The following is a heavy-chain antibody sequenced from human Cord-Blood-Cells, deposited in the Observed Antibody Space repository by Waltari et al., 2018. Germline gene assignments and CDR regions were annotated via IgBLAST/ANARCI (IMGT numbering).Heavy chain of an antibody. D-gene: IGHD2-21*02. J-gene: IGHJ5*02. CDR3: ATHIVVVTASPNWFDP. CDR1: GGSLSSSSYY. V-gene: IGHV4-39*07. Sequence: QLQLQESGPGLVKPSETLSLTCPVPGGSLSSSSYYWGWIRPPPGKGLEWIGSIYYSGSTYYNPSLKSRVTISVDTSKNQFSLKLSSVTAADTAVYYCATHIVVVTASPNWFDPWGQGTLVTVSS. CDR2: IYYSGST.